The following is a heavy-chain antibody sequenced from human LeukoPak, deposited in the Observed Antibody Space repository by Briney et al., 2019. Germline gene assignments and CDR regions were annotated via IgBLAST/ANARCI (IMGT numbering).Heavy chain of an antibody. Sequence: GGSLRLSCAASGFTFSSYWMSWVRQAPGKGLEWVANIKQDGSEKYYVDSVKGRFTISRDNSKNTLYLQMNSLRAEDTAVYYCAREMGATGGLWDYYYGMDVWGQGTTVTVSS. CDR2: IKQDGSEK. V-gene: IGHV3-7*01. D-gene: IGHD1-26*01. CDR3: AREMGATGGLWDYYYGMDV. J-gene: IGHJ6*02. CDR1: GFTFSSYW.